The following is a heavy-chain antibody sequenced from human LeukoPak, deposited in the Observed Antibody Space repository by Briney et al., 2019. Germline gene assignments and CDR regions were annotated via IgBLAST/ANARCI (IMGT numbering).Heavy chain of an antibody. D-gene: IGHD6-19*01. J-gene: IGHJ4*02. CDR1: GFTFSSYG. Sequence: PGGSLRLSCAGSGFTFSSYGMHWVRQAPGKGLEWVAVIWYDGTNKYYADSVKGRFTISRDNSKNTLYLQMNSLRAEDTAVYYCAKDRRAVADTFDYWGQGTLVTVSS. V-gene: IGHV3-33*06. CDR3: AKDRRAVADTFDY. CDR2: IWYDGTNK.